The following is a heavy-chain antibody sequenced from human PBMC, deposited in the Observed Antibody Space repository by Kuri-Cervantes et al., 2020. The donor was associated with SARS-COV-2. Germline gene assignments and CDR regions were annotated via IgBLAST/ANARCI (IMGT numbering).Heavy chain of an antibody. CDR2: IIPIFGTA. D-gene: IGHD4-17*01. J-gene: IGHJ6*02. Sequence: SVKVSCKASGGTFSSYAISWVRQAPGQGLEWMGGIIPIFGTANYAQKFQGRVTITADESTSTAYMELSSLRSEDTAVYYCARNYWVRPAPYGDFSTSYYYYGMDVWGQGTTVTVSS. CDR1: GGTFSSYA. CDR3: ARNYWVRPAPYGDFSTSYYYYGMDV. V-gene: IGHV1-69*13.